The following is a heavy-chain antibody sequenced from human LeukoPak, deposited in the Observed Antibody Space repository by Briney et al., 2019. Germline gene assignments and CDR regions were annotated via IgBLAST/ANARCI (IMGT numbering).Heavy chain of an antibody. J-gene: IGHJ3*02. Sequence: AGGSLRLSCAASEFTFSNYVMNWVRQAPGKGLEWVSSIGQSGDITYYADSVKGRFTISRDNSKNTLSLQMNSLSREDTAIYYCVRRGGSDGWGAFDIWGQGTVVTVSS. CDR2: IGQSGDIT. CDR1: EFTFSNYV. V-gene: IGHV3-23*01. CDR3: VRRGGSDGWGAFDI. D-gene: IGHD5-24*01.